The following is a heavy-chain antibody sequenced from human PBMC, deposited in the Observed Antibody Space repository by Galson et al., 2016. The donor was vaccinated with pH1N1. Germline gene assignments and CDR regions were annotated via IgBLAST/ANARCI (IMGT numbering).Heavy chain of an antibody. J-gene: IGHJ5*02. CDR1: GFTFSSYD. Sequence: SLRLSCAASGFTFSSYDTSWVRQAPGKGLEWVGVISDDGSKTWSRDSLKGRFIVSRDNSKSTLYLQMDSLGAEDTAVYYCIREYWSLYHWGQGTLVTVST. V-gene: IGHV3-30*03. D-gene: IGHD2-8*02. CDR3: IREYWSLYH. CDR2: ISDDGSKT.